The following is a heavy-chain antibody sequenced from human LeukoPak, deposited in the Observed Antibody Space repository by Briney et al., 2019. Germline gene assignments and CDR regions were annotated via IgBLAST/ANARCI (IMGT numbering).Heavy chain of an antibody. J-gene: IGHJ4*02. CDR1: GFTLSSYA. CDR2: ISGGGDST. Sequence: GGSLRLSCAASGFTLSSYAMSWVRQAPGKGLECVSTISGGGDSTYYADSVKGRFTISRDKSKNTLYLQMDSLRAEDTAVYYCAKGREGYSGSYTPFDSWGQGTLVTVSS. CDR3: AKGREGYSGSYTPFDS. V-gene: IGHV3-23*01. D-gene: IGHD1-26*01.